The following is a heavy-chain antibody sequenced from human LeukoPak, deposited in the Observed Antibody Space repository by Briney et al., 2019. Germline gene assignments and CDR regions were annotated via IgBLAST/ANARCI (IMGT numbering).Heavy chain of an antibody. V-gene: IGHV3-21*01. CDR1: GFTFRSYT. CDR2: ISSSSSSI. CDR3: ARGFCTSTSCYGSY. Sequence: GGSLRLSCAASGFTFRSYTMNWVREAPGKGLEWVSSISSSSSSIYYADSVKGRFTISRDNAKKSLYLQMNSLRAEDTAMYYCARGFCTSTSCYGSYWGQGTLVTVSS. D-gene: IGHD2-2*01. J-gene: IGHJ4*02.